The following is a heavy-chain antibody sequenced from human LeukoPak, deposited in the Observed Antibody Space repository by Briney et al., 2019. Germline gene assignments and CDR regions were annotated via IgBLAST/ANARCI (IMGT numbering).Heavy chain of an antibody. Sequence: SETLSLTCTVSGGSISSYYWSWIRQPPGKGLEWIGYIYYSGSTNYNPSLKSRVTISVDTSKNQFSLKLSSVTAADTAVYYCAGGKAVVVGGTRDYYYYGMGVWGQGTTVTVFS. D-gene: IGHD2-15*01. CDR3: AGGKAVVVGGTRDYYYYGMGV. V-gene: IGHV4-59*12. CDR1: GGSISSYY. J-gene: IGHJ6*02. CDR2: IYYSGST.